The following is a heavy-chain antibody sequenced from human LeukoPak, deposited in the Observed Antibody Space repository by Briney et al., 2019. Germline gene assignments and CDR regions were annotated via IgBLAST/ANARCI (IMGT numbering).Heavy chain of an antibody. J-gene: IGHJ4*02. D-gene: IGHD6-6*01. CDR2: INPKSGVT. V-gene: IGHV1-2*02. CDR3: ARDLGVAVRPFSLFY. CDR1: GYTFTGYY. Sequence: GASVKVSCKASGYTFTGYYMHWVRQAPGQGPEWMGWINPKSGVTNYAQKFQGRVTMTSDTSISTAYMEFGSLRSDDTAMYYCARDLGVAVRPFSLFYWGQGTLATVSS.